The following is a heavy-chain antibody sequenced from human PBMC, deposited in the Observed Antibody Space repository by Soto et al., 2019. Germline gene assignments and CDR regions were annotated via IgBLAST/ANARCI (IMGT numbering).Heavy chain of an antibody. J-gene: IGHJ4*02. Sequence: KPSETLSLTCTVSGGSVSGGSYYWTWIRQPPGKGLEWIGYIFYTGSTNYKPSLKSRVSMSVDTSRNQISLKLRSVTAADTAVYYCARLTFYDFRRGDSLRDYWGQGTLVTVSS. CDR2: IFYTGST. V-gene: IGHV4-61*01. CDR3: ARLTFYDFRRGDSLRDY. D-gene: IGHD3-3*01. CDR1: GGSVSGGSYY.